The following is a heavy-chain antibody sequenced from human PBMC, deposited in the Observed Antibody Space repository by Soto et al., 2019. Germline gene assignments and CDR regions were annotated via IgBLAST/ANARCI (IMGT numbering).Heavy chain of an antibody. CDR1: GYSCTNYG. D-gene: IGHD6-19*01. CDR2: ISAYNGDT. CDR3: ARDRGMAPPVAGNTYYYYYMDV. V-gene: IGHV1-18*01. Sequence: QDQLVQSGGEVKKPGASVKVSCKASGYSCTNYGITWVRQAPGQGFEWMGWISAYNGDTNYAQKLQGRVTMTTDASTSTAYLELRSLRSDDTAVYYCARDRGMAPPVAGNTYYYYYMDVWGKGTTVTVSS. J-gene: IGHJ6*03.